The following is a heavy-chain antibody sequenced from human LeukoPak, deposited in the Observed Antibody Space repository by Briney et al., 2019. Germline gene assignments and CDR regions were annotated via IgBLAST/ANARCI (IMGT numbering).Heavy chain of an antibody. V-gene: IGHV4-59*08. CDR2: IYYTGGT. J-gene: IGHJ4*02. CDR3: AKYGNSGWVIDN. Sequence: SETLSLTCTVSGGSIGSNYWTWIRQPPGKGLEYIGYIYYTGGTNYNPSLKSRVTISVDTSKNQFSLKLSSVAAADTAVYFCAKYGNSGWVIDNWGQGTLVTVSS. D-gene: IGHD6-19*01. CDR1: GGSIGSNY.